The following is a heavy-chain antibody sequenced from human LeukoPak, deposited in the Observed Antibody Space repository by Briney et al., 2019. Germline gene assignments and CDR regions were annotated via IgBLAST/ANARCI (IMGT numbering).Heavy chain of an antibody. J-gene: IGHJ5*02. V-gene: IGHV4-61*02. D-gene: IGHD3-10*01. CDR3: ARDALEIDPYYFAP. CDR1: GGSISSGSYY. Sequence: SETLSLTCTVSGGSISSGSYYWTWIRQSAGKGLEWIGRVYRSGSTNYNPSLKSRVSMSIDTSRNQFSMKLSSVTVADTAVYYCARDALEIDPYYFAPWGQGTLVTVSS. CDR2: VYRSGST.